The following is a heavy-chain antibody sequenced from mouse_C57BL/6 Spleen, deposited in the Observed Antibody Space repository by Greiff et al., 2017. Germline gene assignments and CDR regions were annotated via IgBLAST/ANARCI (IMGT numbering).Heavy chain of an antibody. J-gene: IGHJ1*03. V-gene: IGHV1-9*01. CDR1: GYTFTGYW. CDR3: ARGGICYGSPGYFDV. Sequence: VQLQQPGAELMKPGASVKLSCKATGYTFTGYWIAWVKQRPGHGLAWIGEILPGSGSTNYNEKFKGKATFTADTSSNTAYMQLSSLTTKDSAIYYCARGGICYGSPGYFDVWGTGTTVTVSS. CDR2: ILPGSGST. D-gene: IGHD1-1*01.